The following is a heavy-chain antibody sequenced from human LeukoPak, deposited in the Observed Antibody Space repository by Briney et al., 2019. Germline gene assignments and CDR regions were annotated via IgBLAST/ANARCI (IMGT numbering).Heavy chain of an antibody. CDR3: AKWSDSKRAFDI. CDR1: CDSLTSYH. CDR2: VHYSGSV. Sequence: SETLSLTRTVSCDSLTSYHRNWIPQPPGKGLEWIGYVHYSGSVNYNPTLKSRLTMSVDTSKSQFSLSLSSVTTADTAFYYCAKWSDSKRAFDIWGQGTMVTVSS. J-gene: IGHJ3*02. V-gene: IGHV4-59*12. D-gene: IGHD3-3*01.